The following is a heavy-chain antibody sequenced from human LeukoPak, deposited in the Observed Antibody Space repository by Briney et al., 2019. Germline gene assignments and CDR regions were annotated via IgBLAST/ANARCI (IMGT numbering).Heavy chain of an antibody. Sequence: ASVKVSCKASGYTFTNYALSWVRQAPGQGFEWMGWISAYNGNTNYAQKFQGRVTMTTDTSTSTAYLELRSLRSDDTAVYYCARDRVAGAFYFDYWGQGTLVTVSS. D-gene: IGHD6-19*01. V-gene: IGHV1-18*04. CDR3: ARDRVAGAFYFDY. CDR1: GYTFTNYA. J-gene: IGHJ4*02. CDR2: ISAYNGNT.